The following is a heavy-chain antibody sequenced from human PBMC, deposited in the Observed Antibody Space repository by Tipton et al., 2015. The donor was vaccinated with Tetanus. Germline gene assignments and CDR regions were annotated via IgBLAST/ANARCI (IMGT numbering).Heavy chain of an antibody. D-gene: IGHD3-22*01. CDR1: GFTFSRYP. V-gene: IGHV3-30*04. J-gene: IGHJ6*02. Sequence: SLRLSCSASGFTFSRYPVHWVRQAPGKGLEWLAVISDDGNHKYYADSVKGRFTISRDNSNNTLFVQMDSLRAEDTAVYYCAKTYYYDSSGYRRDYYHCGMDVWGQGTTVTVSS. CDR3: AKTYYYDSSGYRRDYYHCGMDV. CDR2: ISDDGNHK.